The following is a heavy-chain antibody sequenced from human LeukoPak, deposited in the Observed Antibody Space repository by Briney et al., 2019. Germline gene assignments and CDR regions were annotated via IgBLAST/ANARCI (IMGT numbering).Heavy chain of an antibody. J-gene: IGHJ5*02. CDR2: IKQDGSEK. Sequence: PGGSLRLSCAASGFTFSSYWMSWVRQAPGKGLEWVANIKQDGSEKYYVDSVKGRFTISRDNAKNSLYLQMNSLRAEDTAVYYCAKGRRVPAAMGNWFAPWGQGTLVTVSS. CDR3: AKGRRVPAAMGNWFAP. CDR1: GFTFSSYW. V-gene: IGHV3-7*01. D-gene: IGHD2-2*01.